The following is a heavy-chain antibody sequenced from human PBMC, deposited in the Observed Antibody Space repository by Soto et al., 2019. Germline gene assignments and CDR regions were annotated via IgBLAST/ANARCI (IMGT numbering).Heavy chain of an antibody. CDR1: GGSFSGYY. CDR3: ARRSTAAAGMVAFDI. D-gene: IGHD6-13*01. CDR2: INHSGST. J-gene: IGHJ3*02. V-gene: IGHV4-34*01. Sequence: PSETLSLTCAVYGGSFSGYYWSWIRQPPGKGLEWIGDINHSGSTNYNPSLKSRVTMSVDTSKNQFSLRLSSVTAADTAVYYCARRSTAAAGMVAFDIWGQGTMVTVSS.